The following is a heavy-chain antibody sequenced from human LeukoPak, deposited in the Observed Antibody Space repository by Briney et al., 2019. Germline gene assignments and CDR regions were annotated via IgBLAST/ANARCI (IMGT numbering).Heavy chain of an antibody. CDR1: GFTFRGSA. D-gene: IGHD3-22*01. V-gene: IGHV3-73*01. CDR3: TSTYYYDSSSYSHCGY. Sequence: GGCLKLSCAASGFTFRGSAMHWVRHASGKGLEWVGRFGSKANSYGTAYAASVKGRFTISRDDSKNTAYLQTNSLKTEGTAVYYCTSTYYYDSSSYSHCGYWGQGTLVTVSS. J-gene: IGHJ4*02. CDR2: FGSKANSYGT.